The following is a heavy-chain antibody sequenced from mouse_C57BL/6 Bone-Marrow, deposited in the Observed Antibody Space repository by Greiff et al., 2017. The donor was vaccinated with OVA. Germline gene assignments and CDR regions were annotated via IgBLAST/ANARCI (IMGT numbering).Heavy chain of an antibody. J-gene: IGHJ2*01. CDR2: IYPRSGNT. CDR3: ARGGSYFDY. D-gene: IGHD1-1*01. Sequence: VQRVESGAELARPGASVKLSCKASGYTFTSYGISWVKQRTGQGLEWIGEIYPRSGNTYYNEKFKGKATLTADKSSSTAYMELRSLTSEDSAVYFCARGGSYFDYWGQGTTLTVSS. CDR1: GYTFTSYG. V-gene: IGHV1-81*01.